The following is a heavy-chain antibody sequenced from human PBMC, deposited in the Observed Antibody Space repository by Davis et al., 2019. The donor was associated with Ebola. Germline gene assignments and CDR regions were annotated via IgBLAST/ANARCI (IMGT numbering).Heavy chain of an antibody. CDR2: IYGGGDTT. D-gene: IGHD2-8*02. CDR3: AKGSCTGGVCSYYHYYGMDV. J-gene: IGHJ6*02. Sequence: GESLKISCAASTFTFSNYAMSWVRQAPGKGLEWVSGIYGGGDTTNYADSVKGRFTISRDNSKNTLYLQMNSLRAEDTAVYYCAKGSCTGGVCSYYHYYGMDVWGQGTTVTVSS. CDR1: TFTFSNYA. V-gene: IGHV3-23*01.